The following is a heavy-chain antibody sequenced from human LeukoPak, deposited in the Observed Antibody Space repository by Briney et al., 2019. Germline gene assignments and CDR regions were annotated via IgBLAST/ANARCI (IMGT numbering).Heavy chain of an antibody. CDR3: ARMRPELDY. Sequence: GGSLRLSCAASGFTFSSYEMNWVRQAPGKGLEWISYISSSGNTIYYADSVKGRFTISRDNAKNSLYLQMNSLRAEDKAVYYCARMRPELDYWGQGTLVAVSS. CDR2: ISSSGNTI. V-gene: IGHV3-48*03. CDR1: GFTFSSYE. D-gene: IGHD6-6*01. J-gene: IGHJ4*02.